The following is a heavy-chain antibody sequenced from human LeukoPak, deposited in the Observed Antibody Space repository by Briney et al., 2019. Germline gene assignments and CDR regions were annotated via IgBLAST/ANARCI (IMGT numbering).Heavy chain of an antibody. CDR1: GFTFRGVS. CDR3: ARSRSGYQFDY. V-gene: IGHV3-48*01. J-gene: IGHJ4*02. D-gene: IGHD2-2*01. Sequence: GGSLRLSCAASGFTFRGVSMDWVRQAPGRGLEWLSYISSTSSTMLYADSVKGRFTISRDNAKNSLYLQMHSLRAEDTAVYYCARSRSGYQFDYWGQGTLVTVSS. CDR2: ISSTSSTM.